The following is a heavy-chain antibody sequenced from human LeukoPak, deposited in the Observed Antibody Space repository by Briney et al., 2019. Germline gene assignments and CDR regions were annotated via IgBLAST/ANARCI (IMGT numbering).Heavy chain of an antibody. CDR2: ISWNSGSI. Sequence: GRSLRLSCAASGFTFDDYAMPWVRQAPGKGLEWVSGISWNSGSIGYADSVKGRFTISRDNAKNSLYLQMNSLRAEDTALYYCAKATLWFGEPNYFDYWGQGTLVTVSS. V-gene: IGHV3-9*01. CDR1: GFTFDDYA. D-gene: IGHD3-10*01. CDR3: AKATLWFGEPNYFDY. J-gene: IGHJ4*02.